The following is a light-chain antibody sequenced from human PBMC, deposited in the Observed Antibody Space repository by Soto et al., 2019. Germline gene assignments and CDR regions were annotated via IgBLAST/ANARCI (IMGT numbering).Light chain of an antibody. J-gene: IGKJ1*01. Sequence: EIVMTQSPATLSVSPGERATLSCRASQSVFSSLAWFQQKPGQAPRLLIYGAATRATGIPARFSGSGSGTEFTLTISSLQSEDFPIYYCQQYHNWPAFGQGTDVDLK. CDR2: GAA. V-gene: IGKV3-15*01. CDR1: QSVFSS. CDR3: QQYHNWPA.